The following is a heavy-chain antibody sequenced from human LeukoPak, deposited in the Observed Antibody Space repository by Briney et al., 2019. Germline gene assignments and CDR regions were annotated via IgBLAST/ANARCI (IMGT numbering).Heavy chain of an antibody. V-gene: IGHV3-30*18. CDR3: AKDRYDSSGYLFDF. J-gene: IGHJ4*02. D-gene: IGHD3-22*01. CDR1: GFTFSNYG. CDR2: VSNDGSNK. Sequence: GGSLRLSCAASGFTFSNYGMHWVRQAPGKGLEWVAIVSNDGSNKYYADSVKGRFAISRDNSKNTLYLQMNSLRAEDTAMYYCAKDRYDSSGYLFDFWGQGALVTVSS.